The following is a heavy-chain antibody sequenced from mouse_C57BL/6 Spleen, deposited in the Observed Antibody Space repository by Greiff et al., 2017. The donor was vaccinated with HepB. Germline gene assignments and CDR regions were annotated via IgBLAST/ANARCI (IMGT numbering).Heavy chain of an antibody. CDR3: AREEGLLRYFDY. D-gene: IGHD1-1*01. CDR1: GYTFTSYW. J-gene: IGHJ2*01. CDR2: INPSNGGT. V-gene: IGHV1-53*01. Sequence: QVHVKQPGTELVKPGASVKLSCKASGYTFTSYWMHWVKQRPGQGLEWIGNINPSNGGTNYNEKFKSKATLTVDKSSSTAYMQLSSLTSEDSAVYYCAREEGLLRYFDYWGQGTTLTVSS.